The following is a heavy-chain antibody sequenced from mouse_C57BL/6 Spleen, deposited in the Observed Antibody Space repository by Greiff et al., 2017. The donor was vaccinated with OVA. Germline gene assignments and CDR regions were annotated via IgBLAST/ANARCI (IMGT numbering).Heavy chain of an antibody. CDR2: IDPSDSYT. Sequence: LQQPGAELVKPGASVKLSCKASGYTFTSYWMQWVKQRPGQGLEWIGEIDPSDSYTNYNQKFKGKATLTVDTSSSTAYMQLSSLTSEDSAVYDCARGGGGGFAYWGQGTLVTVSA. CDR3: ARGGGGGFAY. V-gene: IGHV1-50*01. CDR1: GYTFTSYW. J-gene: IGHJ3*01.